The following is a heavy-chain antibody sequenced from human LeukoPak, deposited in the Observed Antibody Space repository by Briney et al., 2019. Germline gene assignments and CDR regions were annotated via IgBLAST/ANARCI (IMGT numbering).Heavy chain of an antibody. V-gene: IGHV3-23*01. D-gene: IGHD3-22*01. J-gene: IGHJ6*04. Sequence: GESLRLSCAASGFTFSSYAMSWVRQAPGKGLEWVSAISGSGGSTYYADSVKGRFTISRDNSKNTLYLQMNSLRAEDTAVYYCAKAAIKYYYDSSGYYPVWGKGTTVTVSS. CDR3: AKAAIKYYYDSSGYYPV. CDR1: GFTFSSYA. CDR2: ISGSGGST.